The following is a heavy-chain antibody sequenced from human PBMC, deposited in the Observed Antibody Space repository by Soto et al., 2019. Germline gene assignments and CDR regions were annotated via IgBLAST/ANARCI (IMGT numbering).Heavy chain of an antibody. CDR2: INHSGST. Sequence: SETLSLTCAVYGGSFRVYYWSWIRQPPGKGLEWIGEINHSGSTNYNPSLKSRVTILVDTSKNQFSLKLSSVTAADTAVYYCARRYYTNGVYYTAVDYWGQGTLVTVSS. CDR1: GGSFRVYY. D-gene: IGHD2-8*01. V-gene: IGHV4-34*01. J-gene: IGHJ4*02. CDR3: ARRYYTNGVYYTAVDY.